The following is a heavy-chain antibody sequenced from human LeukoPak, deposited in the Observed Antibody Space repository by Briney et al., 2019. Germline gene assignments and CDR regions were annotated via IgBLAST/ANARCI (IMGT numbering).Heavy chain of an antibody. Sequence: PGGSLRLSCAASGSTFSTYNMNWVRQAPGKGLEWFSSISGSSSYIYYADSVKGRFSISRDNAKNSLYLQMNSLRAEDTAVYYCARDLSGWDLHDFDYWGQGTLVTVSS. CDR1: GSTFSTYN. CDR2: ISGSSSYI. CDR3: ARDLSGWDLHDFDY. J-gene: IGHJ4*02. D-gene: IGHD1-26*01. V-gene: IGHV3-21*01.